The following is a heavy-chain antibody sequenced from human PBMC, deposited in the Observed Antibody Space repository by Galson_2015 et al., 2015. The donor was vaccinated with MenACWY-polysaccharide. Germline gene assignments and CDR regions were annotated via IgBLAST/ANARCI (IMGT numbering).Heavy chain of an antibody. CDR3: ARDTGGSDY. CDR2: ISWNSDII. Sequence: SLRLSCAASGFTFDDYAMHWVRQAPGKGLEWVSGISWNSDIIGYADSVKGRFTISRDSAKNSLYLQMNSLRPEDTALYYCARDTGGSDYWGQGTLVTVSS. V-gene: IGHV3-9*01. J-gene: IGHJ4*02. CDR1: GFTFDDYA. D-gene: IGHD3-16*01.